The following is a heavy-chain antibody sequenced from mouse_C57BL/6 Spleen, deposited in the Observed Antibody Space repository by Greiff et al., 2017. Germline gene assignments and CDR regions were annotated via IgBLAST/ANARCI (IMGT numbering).Heavy chain of an antibody. CDR1: GYAFSSSW. CDR2: IYPGDGDT. CDR3: CTYYYGSSSPYVDV. D-gene: IGHD1-1*01. J-gene: IGHJ1*03. V-gene: IGHV1-82*01. Sequence: QVQLQQSGPELVKPGASVKISCKASGYAFSSSWMNWVKQRPGKGLGWIGRIYPGDGDTNYNGKFKGKATLTADKSSSTAYMQLSSLTSEDSAVYFCCTYYYGSSSPYVDVWGTGTTVTVSS.